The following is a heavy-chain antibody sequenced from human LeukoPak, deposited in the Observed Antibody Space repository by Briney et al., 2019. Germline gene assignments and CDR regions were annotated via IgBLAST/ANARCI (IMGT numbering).Heavy chain of an antibody. CDR1: GDSVSRDSIA. J-gene: IGHJ3*02. V-gene: IGHV6-1*01. Sequence: KHSQTLSLTCAISGDSVSRDSIAWNWIRQSPSRGLEWLGRTYYKSAWYNDYAVSVKGRIIINPDTSKNQFSLQLNSVTPEDTAVYYCASGSDAFDIWGQETMVSVSS. CDR2: TYYKSAWYN. CDR3: ASGSDAFDI. D-gene: IGHD5-12*01.